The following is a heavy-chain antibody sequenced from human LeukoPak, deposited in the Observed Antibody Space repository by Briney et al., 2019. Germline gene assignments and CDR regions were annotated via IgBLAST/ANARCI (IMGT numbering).Heavy chain of an antibody. CDR2: IYTSGST. J-gene: IGHJ4*02. D-gene: IGHD6-13*01. Sequence: SETLSLTCTVSGGSISSGSYYWSWIRQPAGKGLEWIGRIYTSGSTNYNPSLKSRVTISVDTSKNQFSLKLSSVTAADTAVYYCARGRRELGNSRSWRRYFDYWGQGTLVTVSS. CDR3: ARGRRELGNSRSWRRYFDY. CDR1: GGSISSGSYY. V-gene: IGHV4-61*02.